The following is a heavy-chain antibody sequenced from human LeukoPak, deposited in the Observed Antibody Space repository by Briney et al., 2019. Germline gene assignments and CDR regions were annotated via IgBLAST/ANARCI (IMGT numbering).Heavy chain of an antibody. Sequence: PGGSLRLSCAASGFTFSSYEMNWVRQAPGKGLEWVSSISSTSSYIYYAASVKGRFTISRDNAKNSLYLQMNSLRAEDTAVYYCARGHYGDYVLDYWGQGALVTVSS. V-gene: IGHV3-21*01. J-gene: IGHJ4*02. CDR2: ISSTSSYI. CDR1: GFTFSSYE. D-gene: IGHD4-17*01. CDR3: ARGHYGDYVLDY.